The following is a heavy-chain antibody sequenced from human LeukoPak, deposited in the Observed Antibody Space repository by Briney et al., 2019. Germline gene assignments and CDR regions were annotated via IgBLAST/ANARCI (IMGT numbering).Heavy chain of an antibody. CDR3: ARTSGGNSDY. V-gene: IGHV4-38-2*01. J-gene: IGHJ4*02. CDR2: IYHSGST. Sequence: SETLSLTCAVSGYSISSGYYWGWIRQPPGKGLEWIVSIYHSGSTYYNPSLKSRVTISVDMSKNQFSLKLSSVTAADTAVYYCARTSGGNSDYWGQGTLVTVSS. CDR1: GYSISSGYY. D-gene: IGHD4-23*01.